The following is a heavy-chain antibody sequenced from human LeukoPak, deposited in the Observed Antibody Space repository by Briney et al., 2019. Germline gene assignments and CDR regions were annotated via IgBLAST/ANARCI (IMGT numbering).Heavy chain of an antibody. CDR3: ARVLYSSGWYDGDY. CDR2: INPHSGDT. J-gene: IGHJ4*02. V-gene: IGHV1-2*02. Sequence: ASVKVSCKASGYTFTGYYIHWVRQAPGQGLEWVGWINPHSGDTNYAQNFQGRVTMTRDTSISTAYLELSRLRSDDTAVYYCARVLYSSGWYDGDYWGQGTLVTVSS. D-gene: IGHD6-19*01. CDR1: GYTFTGYY.